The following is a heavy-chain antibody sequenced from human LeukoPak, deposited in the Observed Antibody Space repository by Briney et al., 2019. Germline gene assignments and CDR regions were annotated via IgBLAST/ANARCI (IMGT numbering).Heavy chain of an antibody. CDR3: ARDIVVVPAAGFDP. J-gene: IGHJ5*02. Sequence: GGSLRLFCAASGFTFSSYAMSWVRQAPGKGLEWVSAISGSGGGTYYADSVKGRFTTSRDNSKNTLYLQMNSLRAEDTAVYYCARDIVVVPAAGFDPWGQGTLVTVSS. V-gene: IGHV3-23*01. D-gene: IGHD2-2*01. CDR2: ISGSGGGT. CDR1: GFTFSSYA.